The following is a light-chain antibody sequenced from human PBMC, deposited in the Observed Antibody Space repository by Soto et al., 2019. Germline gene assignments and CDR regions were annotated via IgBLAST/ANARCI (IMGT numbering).Light chain of an antibody. V-gene: IGLV2-14*01. CDR1: SSDVGSNNY. Sequence: QSVLTQPASVSGSPGQSITISCTGPSSDVGSNNYVSWYQQHPGKAPKLMIYEVSDRPSGISRRYSGSKSGNTASLTISGLQTEDEANYYCSSYTSSSTLFGTGTKLTVL. CDR2: EVS. J-gene: IGLJ1*01. CDR3: SSYTSSSTL.